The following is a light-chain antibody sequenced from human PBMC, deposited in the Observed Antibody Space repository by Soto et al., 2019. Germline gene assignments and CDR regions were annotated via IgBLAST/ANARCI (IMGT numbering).Light chain of an antibody. CDR2: TYD. Sequence: SVLTQPPSVSGTPGQSITISCSGSSSNIGTYTLNWYQHLPGTAPKLLFSTYDQRPSGVADRFSGSKSCTSASLAISGLQSEEEADYCCAAWDDRVNGVVFGGGTKLTVL. V-gene: IGLV1-44*01. J-gene: IGLJ2*01. CDR1: SSNIGTYT. CDR3: AAWDDRVNGVV.